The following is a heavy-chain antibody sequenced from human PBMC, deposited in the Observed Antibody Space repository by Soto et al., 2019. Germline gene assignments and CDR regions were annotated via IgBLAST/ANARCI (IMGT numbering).Heavy chain of an antibody. CDR1: GFPSNNYY. J-gene: IGHJ6*02. V-gene: IGHV3-7*03. CDR3: TRGAGGWNYYYAMDV. D-gene: IGHD6-19*01. Sequence: GGSLRLSCAASGFPSNNYYMTWVRQASGKGLEWVASIKEDGNEKYYVDSVKGRFTISRDNVKNSVSLQLNSLRAEDTAVYFCTRGAGGWNYYYAMDVWGPGATVTVSS. CDR2: IKEDGNEK.